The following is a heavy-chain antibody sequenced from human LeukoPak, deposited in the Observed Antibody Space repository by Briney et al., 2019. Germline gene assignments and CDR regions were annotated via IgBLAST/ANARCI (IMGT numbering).Heavy chain of an antibody. Sequence: GGSLRLPCAASGFTFSSYWMSWVRQAPGKGLEWVANIKQDGSEKYYVDSVKGRFTISRDNAKNSLYLQMNSLRAEDTAVYYCARDADYYYMDVWGKGTTVTVSS. CDR1: GFTFSSYW. CDR3: ARDADYYYMDV. CDR2: IKQDGSEK. J-gene: IGHJ6*03. V-gene: IGHV3-7*01.